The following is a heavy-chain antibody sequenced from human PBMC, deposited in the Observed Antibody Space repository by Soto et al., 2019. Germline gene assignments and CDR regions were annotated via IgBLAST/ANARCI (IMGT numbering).Heavy chain of an antibody. D-gene: IGHD6-19*01. Sequence: PGGSLRLSCAASGFTFSSYGMHWVRQAPGKGLEWVAVISYDGSNKYYADSVKGRFTISRDNSKNTLYLQMNSLRAEDTAVYYCAKDPADETYYFDYWGQGTLVTVSS. CDR2: ISYDGSNK. CDR1: GFTFSSYG. CDR3: AKDPADETYYFDY. J-gene: IGHJ4*02. V-gene: IGHV3-30*18.